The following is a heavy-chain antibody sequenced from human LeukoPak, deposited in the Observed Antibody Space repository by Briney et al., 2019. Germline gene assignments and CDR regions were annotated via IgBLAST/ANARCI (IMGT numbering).Heavy chain of an antibody. Sequence: PGRSLRLSCAASGFTFSDYAMHWVRQAPGKGLDWLAIISYDANKKYYADSVKGRFTISRDNAKTSLYLQMDSLREEDTAVYYCARARGYAESGGYPVFDHWGQGALVIVSP. V-gene: IGHV3-30-3*01. CDR2: ISYDANKK. CDR1: GFTFSDYA. CDR3: ARARGYAESGGYPVFDH. J-gene: IGHJ4*02. D-gene: IGHD3-22*01.